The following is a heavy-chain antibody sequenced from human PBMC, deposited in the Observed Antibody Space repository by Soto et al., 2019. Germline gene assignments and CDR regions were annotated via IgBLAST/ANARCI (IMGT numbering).Heavy chain of an antibody. D-gene: IGHD6-13*01. Sequence: ASVKVSCKVSGYTLTELSMHWVRQAPGKGLEWMGGFDPEDGETIYAQKFQGRVTMTEDTSTDTAYMELSSLRSEDTAVYYCATGAYEQQLANFDYWGQGTLVTVSS. CDR2: FDPEDGET. V-gene: IGHV1-24*01. CDR1: GYTLTELS. CDR3: ATGAYEQQLANFDY. J-gene: IGHJ4*02.